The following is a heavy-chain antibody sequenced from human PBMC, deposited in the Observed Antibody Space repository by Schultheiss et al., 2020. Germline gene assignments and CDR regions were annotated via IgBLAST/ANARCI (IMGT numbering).Heavy chain of an antibody. CDR2: INAGNGNT. CDR3: ARLWIAAAGTGFDY. CDR1: GYTFTSYA. Sequence: GESLKISCKASGYTFTSYAMHWVRQAPGQRLEWMGWINAGNGNTKYSQKFQGRVTMTTDTSTSTAYMELRSLRSDDTAMYYCARLWIAAAGTGFDYWGQGTLVTVSS. D-gene: IGHD6-13*01. J-gene: IGHJ4*02. V-gene: IGHV1-3*01.